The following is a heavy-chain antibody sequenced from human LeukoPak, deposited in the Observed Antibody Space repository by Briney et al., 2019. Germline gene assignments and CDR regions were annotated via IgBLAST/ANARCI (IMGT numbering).Heavy chain of an antibody. CDR3: AKEGAMILEWDNYMDV. V-gene: IGHV3-23*01. D-gene: IGHD3-3*01. CDR1: GFTFSSYA. J-gene: IGHJ6*03. Sequence: PGGSLRLSCAASGFTFSSYAMSWVRQAPGKGLEWVSAISGSGGSTYYADSVKGRFTISRDNSKNTLYLQMNSLRAEDTAVYYCAKEGAMILEWDNYMDVWGKGTTVTVSS. CDR2: ISGSGGST.